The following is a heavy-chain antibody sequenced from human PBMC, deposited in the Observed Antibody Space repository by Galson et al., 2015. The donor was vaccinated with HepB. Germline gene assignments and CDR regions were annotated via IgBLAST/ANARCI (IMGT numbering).Heavy chain of an antibody. CDR3: ASGNYDSSGYGAFDI. CDR2: INSDGSST. D-gene: IGHD3-22*01. Sequence: SLRLSCAASGFTFSSYWMHWVRQAPGKGLVWVSRINSDGSSTSYADSVKGRFTISRDNAKNTLYLQMNSLRAEDTAVYYCASGNYDSSGYGAFDIWGQGTMVTVSS. V-gene: IGHV3-74*01. J-gene: IGHJ3*02. CDR1: GFTFSSYW.